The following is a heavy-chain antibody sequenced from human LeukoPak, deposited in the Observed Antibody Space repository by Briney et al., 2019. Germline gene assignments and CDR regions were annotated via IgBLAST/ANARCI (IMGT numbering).Heavy chain of an antibody. CDR2: MNPNSGNT. Sequence: ASVKVSWKGSGYTFSNYHIHWVRQATGQGLEGVGWMNPNSGNTGYAQTFQGRVTMTRNTSISTAYIELSSLRSEDTDVYYCARVRPTHFSRYDAFDIWGQGTMVTVSS. D-gene: IGHD1-1*01. CDR3: ARVRPTHFSRYDAFDI. V-gene: IGHV1-8*01. CDR1: GYTFSNYH. J-gene: IGHJ3*02.